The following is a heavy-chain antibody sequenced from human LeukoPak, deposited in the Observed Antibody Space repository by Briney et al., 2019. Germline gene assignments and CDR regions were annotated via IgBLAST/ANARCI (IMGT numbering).Heavy chain of an antibody. CDR3: AKDVRPFYGVLDY. CDR2: IKMKSDGGTT. D-gene: IGHD3-10*01. J-gene: IGHJ4*02. Sequence: KSGGTLRLSCAASGFTFRSYGMNWVRQAPGKGLEWVGRIKMKSDGGTTDYAAPVKGRFTISRDDSKNMLYLQMNSLKTEDTAVYYCAKDVRPFYGVLDYWGQGTLVTVSS. V-gene: IGHV3-15*01. CDR1: GFTFRSYG.